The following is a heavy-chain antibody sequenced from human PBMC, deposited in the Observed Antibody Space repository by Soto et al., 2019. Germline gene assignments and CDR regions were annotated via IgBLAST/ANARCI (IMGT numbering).Heavy chain of an antibody. D-gene: IGHD2-2*01. V-gene: IGHV4-59*01. CDR2: IYYNGNI. CDR1: GGSISSFY. Sequence: TSETLCLTCTVSGGSISSFYCSGIRQPPGKGLEWIGYIYYNGNIIYNLSLKSRVTISVDTSKNQFSLKVSSVTAADTALYYCARVYCSSSSCYSLDNWGQGTLVTVS. J-gene: IGHJ4*02. CDR3: ARVYCSSSSCYSLDN.